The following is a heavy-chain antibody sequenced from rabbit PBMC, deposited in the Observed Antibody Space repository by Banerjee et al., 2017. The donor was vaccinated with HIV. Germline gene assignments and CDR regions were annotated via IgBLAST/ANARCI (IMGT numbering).Heavy chain of an antibody. CDR1: GIDFNSNYW. CDR3: ARGGGL. Sequence: QEQLVESGGGLVQPGGSLKLSCKASGIDFNSNYWICWVRQAPGKGLEWIACIYVGSGNSFYASWAKGRFPISKPSSTPVTLQLNSLTAADTATYFCARGGGLWGPGTLVPVS. CDR2: IYVGSGNS. J-gene: IGHJ4*01. V-gene: IGHV1S45*01.